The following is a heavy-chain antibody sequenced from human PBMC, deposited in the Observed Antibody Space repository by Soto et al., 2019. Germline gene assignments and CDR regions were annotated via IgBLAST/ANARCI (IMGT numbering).Heavy chain of an antibody. CDR3: ASQYYDILTGYGWFDP. Sequence: SETLSLTCTVSGGSISSSSYYWGWIRQPPGKGLEWIGSIYYSGSTYYNPSLKSRVTISVDTSKNQFSLKLSSVTAADTAVYYCASQYYDILTGYGWFDPWGQGTLVTVSS. CDR2: IYYSGST. V-gene: IGHV4-39*01. D-gene: IGHD3-9*01. J-gene: IGHJ5*02. CDR1: GGSISSSSYY.